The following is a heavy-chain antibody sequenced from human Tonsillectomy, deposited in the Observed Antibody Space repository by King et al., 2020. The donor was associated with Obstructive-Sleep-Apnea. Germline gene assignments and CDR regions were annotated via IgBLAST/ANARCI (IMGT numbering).Heavy chain of an antibody. J-gene: IGHJ4*02. CDR1: GFTFSSYA. CDR3: ARAHPNGTYD. D-gene: IGHD1-26*01. CDR2: ISGSGAGT. V-gene: IGHV3-23*04. Sequence: VQLVESGGGLVQPGGSLRLSCAASGFTFSSYAMSWVRQAPGKGLEWVSTISGSGAGTYYADSVKGRFTISRDISKNTLYLQMDSLRAEETAVYYCARAHPNGTYDWGQGTLVTVSS.